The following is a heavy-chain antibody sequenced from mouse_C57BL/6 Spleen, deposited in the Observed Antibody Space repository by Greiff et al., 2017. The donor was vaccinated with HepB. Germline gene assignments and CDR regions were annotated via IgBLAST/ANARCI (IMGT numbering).Heavy chain of an antibody. CDR3: ARFDYGSSYDNAMDY. Sequence: QVQLQQPGAELVKPGASVKLSCKASGYTFTSYWMHWVKQRPGQGLEWLGMIHPNSGSTNYNEKFKSKATLTVDKYSSTAYMQLSSLTSEDSAVYYCARFDYGSSYDNAMDYWGQGTSVTVSS. V-gene: IGHV1-64*01. J-gene: IGHJ4*01. CDR1: GYTFTSYW. CDR2: IHPNSGST. D-gene: IGHD1-1*01.